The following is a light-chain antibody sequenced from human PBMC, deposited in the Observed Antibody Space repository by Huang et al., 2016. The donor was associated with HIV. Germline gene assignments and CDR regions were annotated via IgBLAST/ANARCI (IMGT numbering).Light chain of an antibody. CDR3: QQSYRTPWA. J-gene: IGKJ1*01. CDR1: QSISSY. CDR2: TTS. V-gene: IGKV1-39*01. Sequence: IQMTQSPLSLSASVGDRVTITCRASQSISSYLNWYQQKPGKAPKVLIYTTSTLQSGVPSRFSGSGSGTDFSLTISSLQPEDFATYYCQQSYRTPWAFGQGTKVEIK.